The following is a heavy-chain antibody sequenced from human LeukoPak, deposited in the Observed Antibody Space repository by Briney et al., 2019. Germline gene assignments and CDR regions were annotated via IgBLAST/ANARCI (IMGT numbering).Heavy chain of an antibody. V-gene: IGHV1-46*01. CDR1: GFTFTNYW. D-gene: IGHD2/OR15-2a*01. J-gene: IGHJ5*02. CDR2: INPRGGSA. Sequence: ASVKVSCKASGFTFTNYWMHWVRQAPGQGLEWMGVINPRGGSAFYAQKFQGRLTMTRDTSTTTLYMDLSSLRSDDTAVYYCARDNSVSDEAWWLDPWGQGTLVTVSS. CDR3: ARDNSVSDEAWWLDP.